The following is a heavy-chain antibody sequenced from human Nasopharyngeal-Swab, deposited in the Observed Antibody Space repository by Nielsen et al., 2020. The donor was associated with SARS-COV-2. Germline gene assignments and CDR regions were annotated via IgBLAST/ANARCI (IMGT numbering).Heavy chain of an antibody. D-gene: IGHD2-2*01. CDR1: GFTFSSYA. J-gene: IGHJ6*02. CDR3: ARGIVVVPAAMAYYYYYGMDV. V-gene: IGHV4-34*01. Sequence: ESLKISCAASGFTFSSYAMSWIRQPPGKGLEWIGEINHSGSTNYNPSLKSRVTISVDTSKNQFSLKLSSVTAADTAVYYCARGIVVVPAAMAYYYYYGMDVWGQGTTVTVSS. CDR2: INHSGST.